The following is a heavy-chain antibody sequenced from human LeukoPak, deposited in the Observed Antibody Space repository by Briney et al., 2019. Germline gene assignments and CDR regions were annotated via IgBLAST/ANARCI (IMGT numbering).Heavy chain of an antibody. CDR2: ISSSSSYI. CDR3: ARDLEPGIAAAGSDY. V-gene: IGHV3-21*01. D-gene: IGHD6-13*01. J-gene: IGHJ4*02. Sequence: PGGSLRLSCAASGFTFSSYSMNWVRQAPGKGLEWVSSISSSSSYIYYADSVKGRFTISRDNAKNSLYLQMNSLRAEDTAVYYCARDLEPGIAAAGSDYWGQGTLVTVSS. CDR1: GFTFSSYS.